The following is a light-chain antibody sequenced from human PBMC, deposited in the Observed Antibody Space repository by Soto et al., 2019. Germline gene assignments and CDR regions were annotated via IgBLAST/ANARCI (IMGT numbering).Light chain of an antibody. CDR3: CSYAGSYYV. CDR1: SSDVGGYNY. Sequence: QLVLTQPRSVSGSPGQSVTLSCTGTSSDVGGYNYVSWYQQHPGKAPKLMIYDVSKRPSGVPDRFSGSKSGNTASLTISGLQAEDEADYYCCSYAGSYYVFGTGTKLTVL. J-gene: IGLJ1*01. V-gene: IGLV2-11*01. CDR2: DVS.